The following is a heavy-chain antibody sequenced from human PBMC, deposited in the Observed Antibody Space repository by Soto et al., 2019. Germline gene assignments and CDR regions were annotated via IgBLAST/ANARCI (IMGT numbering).Heavy chain of an antibody. Sequence: EVQVVESGGGLVQPGGSLRLSCTASRVTVGSNYMSWVRQARGKGLQWVSVIYSGGDTYYADSVKGRFTISRDSSKNTLYLQMNSLGAEDTAVYYCARTTYGNGGYADNWGQGTLVTVSS. D-gene: IGHD2-15*01. CDR2: IYSGGDT. CDR1: RVTVGSNY. J-gene: IGHJ4*02. V-gene: IGHV3-66*01. CDR3: ARTTYGNGGYADN.